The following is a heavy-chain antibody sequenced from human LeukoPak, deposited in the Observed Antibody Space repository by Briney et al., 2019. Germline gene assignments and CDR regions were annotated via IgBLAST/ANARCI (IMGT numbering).Heavy chain of an antibody. CDR3: ARGDGGGRYYFNY. CDR2: VSSGST. CDR1: GGSISTYY. J-gene: IGHJ4*02. Sequence: PSETLSLTCTVSGGSISTYYWSWIRQPAGKGLEWIGRVSSGSTNYSPSLRSRATVSVDTSRNQFSLNLSSVTAADTAVYYCARGDGGGRYYFNYWGQGTLVTVSS. V-gene: IGHV4-4*07. D-gene: IGHD2-21*01.